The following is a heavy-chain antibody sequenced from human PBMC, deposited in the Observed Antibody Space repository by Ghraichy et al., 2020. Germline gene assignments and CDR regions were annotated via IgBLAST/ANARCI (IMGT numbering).Heavy chain of an antibody. CDR1: GGSISSYY. V-gene: IGHV4-59*08. J-gene: IGHJ6*02. CDR2: IYYSGST. CDR3: ASNKYGIDV. D-gene: IGHD1/OR15-1a*01. Sequence: SETLSLTCTVSGGSISSYYWSWIRQPPGKGLEWIGYIYYSGSTNYNPSLKSRVTISVDTSKNQFSLKLSSVTAADTAVYYCASNKYGIDVGGQGPTVTVTS.